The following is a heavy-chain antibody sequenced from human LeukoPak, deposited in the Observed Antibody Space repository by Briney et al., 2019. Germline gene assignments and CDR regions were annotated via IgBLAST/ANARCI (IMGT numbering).Heavy chain of an antibody. Sequence: PSETLSLTCTVSGGSISSYYWSWIGQPPGKGLEWIGYIYYSGNTDSNPSLKSRVTIPVDTSKNQFSLKLSSVTAADTAVYYCARTYCSGGSCHFDYWGQGTLVTVSS. CDR3: ARTYCSGGSCHFDY. J-gene: IGHJ4*02. D-gene: IGHD2-15*01. V-gene: IGHV4-59*08. CDR1: GGSISSYY. CDR2: IYYSGNT.